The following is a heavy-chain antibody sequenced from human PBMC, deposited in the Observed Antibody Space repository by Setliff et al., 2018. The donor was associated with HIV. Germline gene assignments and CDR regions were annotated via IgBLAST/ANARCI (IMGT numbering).Heavy chain of an antibody. D-gene: IGHD2-2*01. V-gene: IGHV4-38-2*01. CDR3: ASRVPAARHFDY. CDR2: IYQSGSI. J-gene: IGHJ4*02. CDR1: GYSINSGFS. Sequence: PSETLSLTCAASGYSINSGFSRAWIRQPPGQGPQWIGSIYQSGSIYYNPSLQSRVTISVDSSKNQFSLKLTSVTAADTAVYYCASRVPAARHFDYWGQGTLVTVSS.